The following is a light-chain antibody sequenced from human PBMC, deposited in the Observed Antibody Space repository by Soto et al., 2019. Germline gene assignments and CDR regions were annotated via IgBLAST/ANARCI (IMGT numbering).Light chain of an antibody. CDR2: DAS. Sequence: EIVLTQSPATLSLSPGERATLSCRASQSVSSYLAWYQQKPGQTPRLLIYDASNRATGIPARFSGSGSGTDFTLTTSSLEPEHFAVYYCQQRSSSPRTFGQRTKLEIK. CDR1: QSVSSY. CDR3: QQRSSSPRT. J-gene: IGKJ2*01. V-gene: IGKV3-11*01.